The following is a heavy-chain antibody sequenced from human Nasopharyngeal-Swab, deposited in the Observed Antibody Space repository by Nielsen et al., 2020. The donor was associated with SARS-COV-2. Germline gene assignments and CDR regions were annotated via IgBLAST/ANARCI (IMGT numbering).Heavy chain of an antibody. D-gene: IGHD3-22*01. CDR1: GFTFSSYA. Sequence: GGSLRLSCAASGFTFSSYAMYWVRQAPGKGLEWVAVISYDGSNKYYADSVKGRFTISRDNSKNTLYLQMNSLRAEDTAVYYCARFNYYDSSGHDAFDIWGQGTMVTVSS. CDR3: ARFNYYDSSGHDAFDI. J-gene: IGHJ3*02. CDR2: ISYDGSNK. V-gene: IGHV3-30-3*01.